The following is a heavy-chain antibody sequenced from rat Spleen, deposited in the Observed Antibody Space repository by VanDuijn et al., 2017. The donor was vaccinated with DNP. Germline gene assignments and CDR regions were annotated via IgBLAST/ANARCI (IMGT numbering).Heavy chain of an antibody. CDR2: ISTGGGSI. V-gene: IGHV5-25*01. CDR1: GFTFSDYG. D-gene: IGHD1-4*01. CDR3: ATSPGPNWFAY. Sequence: EVQLVESGGGLVQPGRSMKLSCVASGFTFSDYGMAWVLQAPTKGLEWVSSISTGGGSIYYRDSVKGRFTVSRDNAKRTLYLQMDSLRSEDTATYYCATSPGPNWFAYWGQGTLVTVSS. J-gene: IGHJ3*01.